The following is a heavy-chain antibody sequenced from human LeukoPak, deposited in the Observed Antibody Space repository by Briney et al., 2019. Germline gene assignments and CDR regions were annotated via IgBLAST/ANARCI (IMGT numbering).Heavy chain of an antibody. CDR3: ARRYAMSYYYYYMDV. J-gene: IGHJ6*03. CDR1: GFTFSSYT. V-gene: IGHV3-23*01. Sequence: GGSLRLSCAASGFTFSSYTMSWVRQAPGKGLEWVSAINGSGGSTYYADSVKGRFTISRDNAKNSLYLQMNSLRAEDTAVYYCARRYAMSYYYYYMDVWGKGTTVTVSS. D-gene: IGHD2-8*01. CDR2: INGSGGST.